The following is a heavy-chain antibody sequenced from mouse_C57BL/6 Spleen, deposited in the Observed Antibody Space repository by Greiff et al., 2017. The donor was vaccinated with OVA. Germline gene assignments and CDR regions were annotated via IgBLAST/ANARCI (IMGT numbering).Heavy chain of an antibody. Sequence: EVQLVESGGDLVKPGGSLKLSCAASGFTFSSYGMSWVRQTPDKRLEWVATISSGGSYTYYPDSVKGRFTISRDNAKNTLYLQMSSLKSEDTAMDDCARQELGRGYFDYWGQGTTLTVSS. CDR2: ISSGGSYT. CDR3: ARQELGRGYFDY. V-gene: IGHV5-6*01. D-gene: IGHD4-1*01. CDR1: GFTFSSYG. J-gene: IGHJ2*01.